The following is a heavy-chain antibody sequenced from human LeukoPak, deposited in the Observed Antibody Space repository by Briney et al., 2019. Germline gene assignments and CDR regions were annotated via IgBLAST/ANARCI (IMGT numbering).Heavy chain of an antibody. D-gene: IGHD3-3*01. J-gene: IGHJ6*03. CDR2: INPNSGGT. CDR1: GYPFTGYY. CDR3: ARVSSGDDFWSGYPTYYYYMDV. Sequence: ASVKVSCKASGYPFTGYYMHWVRQAPGQGLEWMGWINPNSGGTNYAQKFQGRVTMTRDTSISTAYMELSRLRPDDTAVYYCARVSSGDDFWSGYPTYYYYMDVWGKGTTVSVSS. V-gene: IGHV1-2*02.